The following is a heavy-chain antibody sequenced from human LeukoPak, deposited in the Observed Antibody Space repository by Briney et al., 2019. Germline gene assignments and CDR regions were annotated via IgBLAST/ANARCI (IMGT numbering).Heavy chain of an antibody. V-gene: IGHV3-7*04. D-gene: IGHD3-10*01. CDR3: ARIRGYNWFDP. CDR1: GFTFSKFW. Sequence: GGSLRLSCAASGFTFSKFWMTWVRQAPAKGLEWVADIKQDGRERYYVDSVKGRFTISRDNAKNSLYLQTNSLRAEDTAVYYCARIRGYNWFDPWGQGTLVTVSS. CDR2: IKQDGRER. J-gene: IGHJ5*02.